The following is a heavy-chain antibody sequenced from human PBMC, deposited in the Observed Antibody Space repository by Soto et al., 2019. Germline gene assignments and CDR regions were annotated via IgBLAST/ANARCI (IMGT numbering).Heavy chain of an antibody. V-gene: IGHV3-33*01. CDR3: ARDREMYCGADCSNFLY. Sequence: QVQLVESGGGVVQPGRSLRLSCAASGFTFSSYGMHWVRQAPGGGLDWVTFIWYDGSNKYYADSVKGRFTVSRDNSKNMLYLQMNSLRVDDTAVYYCARDREMYCGADCSNFLYWGQGTLVTVSS. D-gene: IGHD2-21*02. J-gene: IGHJ4*02. CDR1: GFTFSSYG. CDR2: IWYDGSNK.